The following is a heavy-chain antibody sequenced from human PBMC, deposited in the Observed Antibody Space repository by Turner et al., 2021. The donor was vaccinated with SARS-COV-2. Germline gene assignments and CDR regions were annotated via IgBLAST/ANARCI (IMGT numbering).Heavy chain of an antibody. D-gene: IGHD2-2*01. CDR1: GFTFSSYA. Sequence: EVQLLESGGGLVQPGGSLRLSCAASGFTFSSYAMSWVRQAPGKGLEWVSAITGSGGSTYYADSVRGRFTISRDNAKNSLYLQMNSLRAEDTAVYYCARDDCSSTSCYITNWFDPWGQGTLVTVSS. CDR2: ITGSGGST. J-gene: IGHJ5*02. V-gene: IGHV3-23*01. CDR3: ARDDCSSTSCYITNWFDP.